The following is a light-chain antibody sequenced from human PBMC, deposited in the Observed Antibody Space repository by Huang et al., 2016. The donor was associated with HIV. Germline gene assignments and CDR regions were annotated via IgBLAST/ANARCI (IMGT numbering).Light chain of an antibody. V-gene: IGKV3-11*01. CDR3: QQRRSWPLT. CDR1: QTIGTY. Sequence: EVVLTQSPPTLSLFPGETATLSCRASQTIGTYVAWYQQRPGQGPRLLIYDGSNRAAGVPARISGAGSGTTFTLSISGLESEDFGVYYCQQRRSWPLTFGGGIKVEV. J-gene: IGKJ4*01. CDR2: DGS.